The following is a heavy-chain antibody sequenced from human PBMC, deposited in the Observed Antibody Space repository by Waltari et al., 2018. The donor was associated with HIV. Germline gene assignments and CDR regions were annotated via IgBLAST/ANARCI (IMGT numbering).Heavy chain of an antibody. CDR1: GYTFTSYD. Sequence: QVQLVQSGAEVKKPGASVKVSCKASGYTFTSYDINWVRQATGQGLEWMGWRNPSRANTGYAKKCNGRVTMTRNTSISTAYMELGSLVSEDTAVYYCARGHYYYDSSGYYYYYYGMDVWGQGTTVTVSS. D-gene: IGHD3-22*01. J-gene: IGHJ6*02. V-gene: IGHV1-8*01. CDR2: RNPSRANT. CDR3: ARGHYYYDSSGYYYYYYGMDV.